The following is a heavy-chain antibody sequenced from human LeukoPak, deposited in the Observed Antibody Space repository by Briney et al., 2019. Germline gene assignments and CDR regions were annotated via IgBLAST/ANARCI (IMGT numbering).Heavy chain of an antibody. Sequence: GGSLRLSCAASGFTFSSNNMHWVRQAPGKGLEWISYISSSSSTIYYADSVKGRFTISRDNAKNSLYLQMNSLRAEDTAVYYCARDHDCDGGDCYSDYWGQGTLVTVSS. CDR2: ISSSSSTI. D-gene: IGHD2-21*02. CDR3: ARDHDCDGGDCYSDY. V-gene: IGHV3-48*01. CDR1: GFTFSSNN. J-gene: IGHJ4*02.